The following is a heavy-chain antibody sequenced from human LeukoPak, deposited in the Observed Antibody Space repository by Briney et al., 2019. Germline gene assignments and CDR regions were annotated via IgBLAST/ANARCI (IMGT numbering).Heavy chain of an antibody. CDR2: ISSSGSTI. D-gene: IGHD3-10*01. Sequence: GGSLRLSCAVSGFTFSDYYMIWIREAPGKGLEWVSYISSSGSTIYYADCVKGLFIIYRENDKNSLYLQMNSLRAEDTAVYYCARDKDDYGPGNHWFDPWGQRTLVTVSS. V-gene: IGHV3-11*01. J-gene: IGHJ5*02. CDR3: ARDKDDYGPGNHWFDP. CDR1: GFTFSDYY.